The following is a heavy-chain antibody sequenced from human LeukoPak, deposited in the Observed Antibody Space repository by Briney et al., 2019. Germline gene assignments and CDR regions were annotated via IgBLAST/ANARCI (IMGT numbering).Heavy chain of an antibody. D-gene: IGHD1-20*01. CDR3: LRDLNWSLDQ. J-gene: IGHJ4*02. CDR1: GFPFSSYW. V-gene: IGHV3-7*01. Sequence: GGSLRLSCVASGFPFSSYWMTWVRQAPGKGLEWVANIKQDGSKKSYVDSVKGRFTISRDNAKNSLYLQMNSLRAEDTAVYYCLRDLNWSLDQWGQGTLVTVSS. CDR2: IKQDGSKK.